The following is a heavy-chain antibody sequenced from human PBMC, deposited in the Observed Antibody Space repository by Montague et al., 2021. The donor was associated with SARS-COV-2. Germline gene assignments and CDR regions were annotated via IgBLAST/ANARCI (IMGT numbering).Heavy chain of an antibody. D-gene: IGHD4-23*01. CDR3: ARWDPQTLTLIGLRGKSASDY. CDR2: INHSGTT. CDR1: GESFSGYY. V-gene: IGHV4-34*01. Sequence: SETLSLACAVYGESFSGYYWTWIRQSPGKGLEWIAEINHSGTTNYNLNPSLRSRVTISVDTSKSQFSLKLSSVTAADTGVYYCARWDPQTLTLIGLRGKSASDYWGQGTLVTVSS. J-gene: IGHJ4*02.